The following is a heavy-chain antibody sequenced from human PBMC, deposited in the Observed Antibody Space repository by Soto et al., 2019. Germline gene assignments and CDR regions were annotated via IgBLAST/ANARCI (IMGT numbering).Heavy chain of an antibody. CDR3: ARDTLSGLYYVSHDAFDI. V-gene: IGHV4-31*03. Sequence: SETLSLTCTVSGGSISSGGYYWSWIRQHPGKGLEWIGYIYYSGSTYYNPSLKSRVTISVDTSKNQFSLKLSSVTAADTAVYYCARDTLSGLYYVSHDAFDIWGQGTMVTVSS. D-gene: IGHD1-26*01. J-gene: IGHJ3*02. CDR1: GGSISSGGYY. CDR2: IYYSGST.